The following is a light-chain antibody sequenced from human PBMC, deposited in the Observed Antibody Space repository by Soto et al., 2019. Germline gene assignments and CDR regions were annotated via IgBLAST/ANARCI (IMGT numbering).Light chain of an antibody. J-gene: IGKJ3*01. CDR3: QQYGDSPLT. Sequence: EVVLTQSPGTLSLSPGERATLSCRASQNVYINSLAWYQQKPGQTPRLLIYGASTRAAAIPDRFSGSGSGADFALSIDGLEPEHFAIYYCQQYGDSPLTFGPGTRVD. CDR1: QNVYINS. V-gene: IGKV3-20*01. CDR2: GAS.